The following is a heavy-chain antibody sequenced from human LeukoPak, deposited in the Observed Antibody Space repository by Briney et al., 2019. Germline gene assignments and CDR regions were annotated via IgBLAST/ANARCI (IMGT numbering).Heavy chain of an antibody. D-gene: IGHD3-22*01. CDR3: TKDLYPMAMGSGYVFDY. CDR1: GLTFHDYA. J-gene: IGHJ4*02. V-gene: IGHV3-9*03. CDR2: ISWNGDTI. Sequence: GGSLRLSCAASGLTFHDYAMHWVRQAPGKGLEWVSGISWNGDTIGYADSVKGRFTISRDNAKNSLYLQMNSLRAEDMALYYCTKDLYPMAMGSGYVFDYWGQGTLVTVSS.